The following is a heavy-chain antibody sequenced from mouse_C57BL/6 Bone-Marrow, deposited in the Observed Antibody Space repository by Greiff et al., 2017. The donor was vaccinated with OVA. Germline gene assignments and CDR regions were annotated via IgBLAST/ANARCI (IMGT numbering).Heavy chain of an antibody. CDR1: GYTFTSYG. CDR3: AREGGMEYYFDY. J-gene: IGHJ2*01. CDR2: IYPRSGNT. V-gene: IGHV1-81*01. Sequence: QVHVKQSGAELARPGASVKLSCKASGYTFTSYGISWVKQRTGQGLEWIGEIYPRSGNTYYNEKFKGKATLTADKSSSTAYMELRSLTSEDSAVYFCAREGGMEYYFDYWGQGTTLTVSS.